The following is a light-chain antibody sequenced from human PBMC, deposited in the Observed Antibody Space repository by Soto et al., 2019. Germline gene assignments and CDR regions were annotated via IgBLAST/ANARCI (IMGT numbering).Light chain of an antibody. V-gene: IGKV1D-8*01. CDR1: QCISSY. CDR3: QQYYSFPGT. CDR2: AAS. J-gene: IGKJ1*01. Sequence: VIWMTQSPSLLSASTGDRVTISCRMSQCISSYLAWYQQKPGKAPELLIYAASTLQSGVPSRFSGSGSGTDFTLTISCLQSEDFATYYCQQYYSFPGTFGQGTKVDI.